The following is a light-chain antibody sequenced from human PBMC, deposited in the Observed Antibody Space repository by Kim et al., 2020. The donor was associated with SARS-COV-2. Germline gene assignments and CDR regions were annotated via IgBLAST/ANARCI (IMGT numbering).Light chain of an antibody. V-gene: IGLV10-54*01. CDR3: SAWDSSLSAWV. Sequence: QAGLTQPPSVSKGLRQTATLTCTGNSNNVGNEGVAWLQQHQGHPLKLLSCRNNNRPSGISERFSASRSGNTASLTITGLQPEDEADYYCSAWDSSLSAWVCGGGTQLTVL. J-gene: IGLJ3*02. CDR2: RNN. CDR1: SNNVGNEG.